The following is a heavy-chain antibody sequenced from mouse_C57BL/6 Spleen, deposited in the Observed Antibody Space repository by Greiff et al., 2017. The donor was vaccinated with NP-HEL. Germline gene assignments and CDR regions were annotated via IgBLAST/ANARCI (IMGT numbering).Heavy chain of an antibody. CDR1: GYAFSSYW. V-gene: IGHV1-80*01. Sequence: VQLQQSGAELVKPGASVKISCKASGYAFSSYWMNWVKQRPGKGLEWIGQIYPGDGDTNYNGKFKGKATLSADKSSSTAYMQLSSLTSEDSAVYFCARYPPESPYAMDYWGQGTSVTVSS. CDR2: IYPGDGDT. CDR3: ARYPPESPYAMDY. J-gene: IGHJ4*01.